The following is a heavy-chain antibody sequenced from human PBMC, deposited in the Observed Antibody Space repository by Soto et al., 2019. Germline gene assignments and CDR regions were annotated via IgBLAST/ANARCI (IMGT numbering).Heavy chain of an antibody. CDR3: ARVSFVGPSGGRYFDY. CDR1: GFTFSAHY. V-gene: IGHV3-72*01. J-gene: IGHJ4*02. CDR2: IKNKANRYTT. Sequence: EVQLVESGGGLVQPGGSLRLSCAASGFTFSAHYMDWVRQAPGKGLEWVGRIKNKANRYTTEYAASVAGRFTISREDSQNSVYVQMNSLKTEDSAVYYCARVSFVGPSGGRYFDYWGQGSQVAVSS. D-gene: IGHD1-26*01.